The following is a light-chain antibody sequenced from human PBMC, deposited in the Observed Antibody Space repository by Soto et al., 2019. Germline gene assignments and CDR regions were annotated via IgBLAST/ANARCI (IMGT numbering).Light chain of an antibody. CDR3: QQYYSYPQT. Sequence: AIRMTQSPSSLSASTGDRVTITCRASQGISSYLAWYQQKPGKAPKLLIYAASTLQSGVRSRFSGSGSGTDFTLTISCLQSEDFATYYCQQYYSYPQTFGQGTKVEIK. CDR1: QGISSY. CDR2: AAS. J-gene: IGKJ1*01. V-gene: IGKV1-8*01.